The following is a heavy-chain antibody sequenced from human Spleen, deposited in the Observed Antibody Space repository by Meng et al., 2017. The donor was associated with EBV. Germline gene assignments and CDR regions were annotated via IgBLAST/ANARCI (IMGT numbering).Heavy chain of an antibody. Sequence: QVKRTESGPGLVKPSGTLSLTCAVSGDSISSNNWWSWVRQPPGKGLEWIGEIYHGGIAYYNPSLKSRVTISVDKSKNQFSLNLTSVTAADTAVYYCARFTSMVRGAFDPWGQGTLVTVSS. J-gene: IGHJ5*02. V-gene: IGHV4-4*02. CDR2: IYHGGIA. CDR1: GDSISSNNW. CDR3: ARFTSMVRGAFDP. D-gene: IGHD3-10*01.